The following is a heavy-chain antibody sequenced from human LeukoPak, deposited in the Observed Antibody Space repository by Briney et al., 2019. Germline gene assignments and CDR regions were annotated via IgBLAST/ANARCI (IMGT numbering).Heavy chain of an antibody. J-gene: IGHJ5*02. V-gene: IGHV3-53*01. Sequence: GGSLRPSCAASGFIVSSNYMSWVRQAPGKGLEWVSVIYSGGNTYYADSVKGRFTISRDNSKNTLYLQMNSLRAEDTAVYYCARGHNWFDPWGQGTLVTVSS. CDR3: ARGHNWFDP. CDR1: GFIVSSNY. CDR2: IYSGGNT.